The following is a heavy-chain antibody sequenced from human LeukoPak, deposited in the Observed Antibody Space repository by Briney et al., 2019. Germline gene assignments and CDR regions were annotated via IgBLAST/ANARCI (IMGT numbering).Heavy chain of an antibody. CDR3: ARACNWNDGPINHY. D-gene: IGHD1-1*01. J-gene: IGHJ4*02. CDR2: ISGTGGST. V-gene: IGHV3-23*01. Sequence: GGSLRLSCAASGFTFSSYAMSWVRQAPGKGLEWVSTISGTGGSTYYADSVKGRFTISRDNAKNSLYLQMNSLRAEDTAVYYCARACNWNDGPINHYWGQGTLVTVSS. CDR1: GFTFSSYA.